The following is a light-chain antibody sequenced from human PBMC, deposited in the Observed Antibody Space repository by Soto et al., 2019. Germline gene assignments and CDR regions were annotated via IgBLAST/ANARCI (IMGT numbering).Light chain of an antibody. CDR3: QQSYSTPR. J-gene: IGKJ4*01. Sequence: DIQMTQSPSPLSASVGDRVTITCRASQTIRNYLNWYQQKPGEAPKLLIYAASRLQSGVPSRFSDSGSGTDFTLTINTLQPEDIATYYCQQSYSTPRFGGGTKVEIK. CDR2: AAS. V-gene: IGKV1-39*01. CDR1: QTIRNY.